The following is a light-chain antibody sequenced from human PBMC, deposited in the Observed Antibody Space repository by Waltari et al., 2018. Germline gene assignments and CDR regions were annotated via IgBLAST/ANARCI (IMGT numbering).Light chain of an antibody. J-gene: IGKJ1*01. CDR1: ESVGSA. V-gene: IGKV3-15*01. CDR2: GAS. CDR3: QQYNYWRT. Sequence: EIVMTQSPDALSVSPGESATLSCRASESVGSALAWSQQRPGQPPRLLTYGASTRATGIPARFSGSGSGTEFTLTISSLQSEDFAVYYCQQYNYWRTFGQGTKVEIK.